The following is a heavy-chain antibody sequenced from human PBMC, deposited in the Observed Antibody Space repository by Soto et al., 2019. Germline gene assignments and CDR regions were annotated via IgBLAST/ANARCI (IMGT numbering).Heavy chain of an antibody. CDR3: ARDRLERSEERDYYYYCMDV. D-gene: IGHD1-1*01. V-gene: IGHV1-2*04. J-gene: IGHJ6*02. CDR2: INPNSGGT. CDR1: GYTFTGYY. Sequence: ASVRVSCKASGYTFTGYYMHWVRQAPGQGLEWMGWINPNSGGTNYAQKFQGWVTMARDTSISTAYMELSRLRSDDTAVYYCARDRLERSEERDYYYYCMDVWGQGTTVTVSS.